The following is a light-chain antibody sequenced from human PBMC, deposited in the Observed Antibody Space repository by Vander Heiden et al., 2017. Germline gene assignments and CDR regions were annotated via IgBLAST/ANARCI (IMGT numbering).Light chain of an antibody. J-gene: IGLJ2*01. V-gene: IGLV2-14*03. CDR2: DVS. CDR3: SSYTSSSTLEVV. CDR1: SSDVGGYNY. Sequence: QSALTQLPSVSGSPGTQSTISCTGTSSDVGGYNYVSWYQQHPGKAPKLMISDVSNRPSGVSNRFSGSKSGNTASLTISGLQAEDEADYYCSSYTSSSTLEVVFGGGTKLTVL.